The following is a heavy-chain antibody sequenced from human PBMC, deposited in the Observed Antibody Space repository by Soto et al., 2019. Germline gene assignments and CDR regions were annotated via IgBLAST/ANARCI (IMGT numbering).Heavy chain of an antibody. V-gene: IGHV1-2*04. J-gene: IGHJ6*02. D-gene: IGHD6-13*01. Sequence: ASVKVSCKASGYTFTGYYMHWVRQAPGQGLEWMGLINPNSGGTNYAQKFQGWVTMTRDTSISTAYMELSRLRSDDTAVYYCARDPRGYNSSSGPYYYYYYGMDVWGQGTTVTVSS. CDR2: INPNSGGT. CDR1: GYTFTGYY. CDR3: ARDPRGYNSSSGPYYYYYYGMDV.